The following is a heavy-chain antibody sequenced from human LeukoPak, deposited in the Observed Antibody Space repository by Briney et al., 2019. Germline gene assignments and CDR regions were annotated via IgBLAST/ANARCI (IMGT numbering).Heavy chain of an antibody. V-gene: IGHV3-30-3*01. D-gene: IGHD3-10*01. CDR1: GFTFSSYS. CDR3: ARARGSDAFDI. J-gene: IGHJ3*02. CDR2: ISYDGSNK. Sequence: SGGSLRLSCAASGFTFSSYSMHWVRQAPGKGLEWVAVISYDGSNKYYADSVKGRFTISRDNSKNTVYLQMNSLRAEDTAVYYCARARGSDAFDIWGQGTMVTVSS.